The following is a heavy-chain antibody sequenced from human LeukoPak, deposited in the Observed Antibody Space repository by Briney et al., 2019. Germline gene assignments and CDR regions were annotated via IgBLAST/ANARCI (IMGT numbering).Heavy chain of an antibody. V-gene: IGHV3-30*04. D-gene: IGHD2-15*01. CDR1: GFTFSSYA. J-gene: IGHJ6*03. CDR3: ARDGSSGYDCTQLCSGGSCYCDYYYMDV. CDR2: ISYDGSNK. Sequence: GGSLRLSCAASGFTFSSYAMHWVRQAPGKGLEWVAVISYDGSNKYYADSVKGRFTISRDNSKNTLYLQMNSLRAEDTAVYYCARDGSSGYDCTQLCSGGSCYCDYYYMDVWGKGTTVTISS.